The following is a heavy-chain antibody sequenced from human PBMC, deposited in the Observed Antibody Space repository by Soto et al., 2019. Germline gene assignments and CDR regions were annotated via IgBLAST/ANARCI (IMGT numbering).Heavy chain of an antibody. D-gene: IGHD6-13*01. Sequence: QVQLVQSGAEVKKPGASVKVSCKASGYTFTSYGVSWVRQAPGQGLEWMGWISTYNGNTHYAEKLQGRVTMTTDTSTNTANMELRSLRSDDTAVYYCARSNGIAAAGPPFDYWGQGTLVTVSS. J-gene: IGHJ4*02. V-gene: IGHV1-18*01. CDR3: ARSNGIAAAGPPFDY. CDR2: ISTYNGNT. CDR1: GYTFTSYG.